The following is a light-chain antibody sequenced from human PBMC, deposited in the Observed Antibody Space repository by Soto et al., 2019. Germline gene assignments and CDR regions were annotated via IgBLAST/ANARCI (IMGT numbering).Light chain of an antibody. CDR3: QQYNTYPWT. CDR2: DAS. J-gene: IGKJ1*01. V-gene: IGKV1-5*01. CDR1: QSISSW. Sequence: DIQMTQSPATLSASVGDRVTITCRASQSISSWLAWYQQKPGKVPKLLINDASSLESGVPSRFSGSGSGTEFTLTISRLQPDDFATYYGQQYNTYPWTFGQGTKVEIK.